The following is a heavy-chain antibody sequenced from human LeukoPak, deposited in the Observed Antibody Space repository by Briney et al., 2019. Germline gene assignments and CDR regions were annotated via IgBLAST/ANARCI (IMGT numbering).Heavy chain of an antibody. CDR3: ARGNYYDSSGYRGAYYFDY. J-gene: IGHJ4*02. D-gene: IGHD3-22*01. CDR2: IYTSGST. Sequence: SETLSLTCTVSGGSISSYYWTWIRQPAGKGLEWIGRIYTSGSTNYNPSLKSRVTMSVDTSKNQFSLKLSSVTAADTAVYYCARGNYYDSSGYRGAYYFDYWGQGTLVTVSS. CDR1: GGSISSYY. V-gene: IGHV4-4*07.